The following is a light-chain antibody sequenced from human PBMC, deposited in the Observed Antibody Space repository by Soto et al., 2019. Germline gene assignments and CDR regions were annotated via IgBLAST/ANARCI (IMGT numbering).Light chain of an antibody. CDR1: QSVDNDY. CDR2: DAS. Sequence: ETVLTQSPGTLSLSLGERATLSCRASQSVDNDYVAWYQQKPGQAPRLLIYDASTRATGIPDRFSGSGSGTDFTLTISRVEPEDFALYCCHQYGYSPPFTFGQGTRLDIK. V-gene: IGKV3-20*01. CDR3: HQYGYSPPFT. J-gene: IGKJ5*01.